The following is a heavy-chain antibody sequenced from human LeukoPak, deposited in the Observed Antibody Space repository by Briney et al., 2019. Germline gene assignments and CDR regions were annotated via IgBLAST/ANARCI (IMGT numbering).Heavy chain of an antibody. CDR1: GFTFRTYA. CDR3: AKEGYYGSGSFPDH. CDR2: IGGSATTT. D-gene: IGHD3-10*01. Sequence: GGSLRLSCAASGFTFRTYAMSWVRQAPGKGLEWVSMIGGSATTTFYANSVEGRFTISRDNSINTLSLQMNSLRAEDTAVYYCAKEGYYGSGSFPDHWGQGTLVTVSS. J-gene: IGHJ4*02. V-gene: IGHV3-23*01.